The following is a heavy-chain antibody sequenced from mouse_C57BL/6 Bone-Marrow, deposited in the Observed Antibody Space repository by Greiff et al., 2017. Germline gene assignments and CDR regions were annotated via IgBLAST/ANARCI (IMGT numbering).Heavy chain of an antibody. Sequence: QVQLQQPGAELVKPGASVKLSCKASGYTFTSYWMHWVKQRPGQGLEWIGMIHPNSGSTNYNEKFKSKATLTVDTSSSTAYMELHSLTSEDSAVYFCARGLLYAMDYWGQGTSVTVSS. J-gene: IGHJ4*01. CDR1: GYTFTSYW. V-gene: IGHV1-64*01. CDR2: IHPNSGST. D-gene: IGHD2-12*01. CDR3: ARGLLYAMDY.